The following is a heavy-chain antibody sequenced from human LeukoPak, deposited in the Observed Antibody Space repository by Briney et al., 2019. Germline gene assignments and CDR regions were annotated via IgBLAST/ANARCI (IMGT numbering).Heavy chain of an antibody. J-gene: IGHJ4*02. Sequence: PGGSLRLSRAASGFTFSSYSMNWVRQAPGKGLEWDSSISSSSSYIYYADSVKGRFTISRDNAKNSLYLQMNSLRAEDTAVYYCARGGSGWYTPLYYFDYWGQGTLVTVSS. CDR1: GFTFSSYS. D-gene: IGHD6-19*01. V-gene: IGHV3-21*01. CDR3: ARGGSGWYTPLYYFDY. CDR2: ISSSSSYI.